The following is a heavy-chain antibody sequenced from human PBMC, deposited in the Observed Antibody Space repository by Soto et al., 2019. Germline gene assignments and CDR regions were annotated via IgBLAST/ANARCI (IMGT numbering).Heavy chain of an antibody. J-gene: IGHJ3*02. D-gene: IGHD2-15*01. CDR3: ARFGGSVADAFDI. V-gene: IGHV3-21*01. CDR2: ISSSSSYI. Sequence: GGSLRLSCAASGFTFSSYSMNWVRQAPGKGLEWVSSISSSSSYIYYADSVKGRFTISRDNAKNSPYLQMNSLRAEDTAVYYCARFGGSVADAFDIWGQGTMVTVSS. CDR1: GFTFSSYS.